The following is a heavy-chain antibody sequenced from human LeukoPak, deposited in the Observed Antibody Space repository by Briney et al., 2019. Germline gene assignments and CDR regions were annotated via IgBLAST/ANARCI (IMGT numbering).Heavy chain of an antibody. J-gene: IGHJ4*02. CDR2: IYYSGST. Sequence: SETLSLTCTVSGGSISSYYWSWIRQPPGKGLEWIGYIYYSGSTNYNPSLKSRVTISVDTSKNQFSLKLSSVTAADTAVYYCARGNQLLDNPAFDYWGQGTLVTVSS. V-gene: IGHV4-59*01. CDR3: ARGNQLLDNPAFDY. D-gene: IGHD2-2*01. CDR1: GGSISSYY.